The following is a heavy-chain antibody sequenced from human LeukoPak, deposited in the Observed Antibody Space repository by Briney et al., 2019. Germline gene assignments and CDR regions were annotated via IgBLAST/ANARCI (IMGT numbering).Heavy chain of an antibody. CDR3: AKASSSWYFDAFDI. J-gene: IGHJ3*02. Sequence: PGGSLRLSCAASGFTFSSYVMHWVRQAPGKGLEWVAFIRYDGSNKYYADSVKGRFTISRDNSKNTLYLQMNSLRAEDTAVYYCAKASSSWYFDAFDIWGQGTMVTVSS. V-gene: IGHV3-30*02. D-gene: IGHD6-13*01. CDR1: GFTFSSYV. CDR2: IRYDGSNK.